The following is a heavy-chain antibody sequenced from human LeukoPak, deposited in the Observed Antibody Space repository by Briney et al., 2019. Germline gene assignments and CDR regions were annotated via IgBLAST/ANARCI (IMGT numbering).Heavy chain of an antibody. V-gene: IGHV1-46*01. J-gene: IGHJ5*02. CDR2: INPSAGST. Sequence: ASVKVSCKASGCTFTNYYMHWVRQAPGQGLEWMGIINPSAGSTTYAQNFQGRVTMTRDTSTNTVYMELNSLRSDDTAVYYCARQRDSNWFDPWGQGTLVTVSS. CDR1: GCTFTNYY. D-gene: IGHD4-11*01. CDR3: ARQRDSNWFDP.